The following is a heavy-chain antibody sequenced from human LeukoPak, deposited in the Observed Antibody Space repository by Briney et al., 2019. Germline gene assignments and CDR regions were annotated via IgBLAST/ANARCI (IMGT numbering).Heavy chain of an antibody. D-gene: IGHD2-21*02. V-gene: IGHV3-23*01. J-gene: IGHJ3*02. CDR2: ISGSGGST. CDR3: AKISDCGGDCYPAFDI. Sequence: GGSLRLSCAASGFTFSSYAMSWVRQAPGKGLEWVSAISGSGGSTYYADAVKGRFTISRDNYKNTLYLQMNSLRAQDTAVYYCAKISDCGGDCYPAFDIWGQGTMVTVSS. CDR1: GFTFSSYA.